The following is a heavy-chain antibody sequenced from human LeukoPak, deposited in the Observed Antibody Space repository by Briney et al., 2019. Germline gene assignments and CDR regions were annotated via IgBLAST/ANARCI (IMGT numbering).Heavy chain of an antibody. Sequence: ASVKVSCKASGYTFTGYYMHWVRQAPGQGLEWMGWINPNSGGTNYAQKFQGRVTMTRDTSISTAYMELSRLRSDDTAVYYCATRLVELLSEPFDYWGQGTLVTVSS. CDR2: INPNSGGT. CDR3: ATRLVELLSEPFDY. V-gene: IGHV1-2*02. J-gene: IGHJ4*02. D-gene: IGHD3-3*01. CDR1: GYTFTGYY.